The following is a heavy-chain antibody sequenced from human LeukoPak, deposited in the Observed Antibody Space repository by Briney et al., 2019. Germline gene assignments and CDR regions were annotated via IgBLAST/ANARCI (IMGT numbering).Heavy chain of an antibody. CDR1: GYTFTGYY. V-gene: IGHV1-2*02. CDR3: ARDNGSGWSNLYYFDY. CDR2: INPNSGGT. Sequence: ASVKVSCKASGYTFTGYYMHRVRQAPGEGLEWMEWINPNSGGTNYAQKFQGRVTMTRDTSTSTAYMELSRLRSDDTAVYYCARDNGSGWSNLYYFDYWGQGTLVTVSS. D-gene: IGHD6-19*01. J-gene: IGHJ4*02.